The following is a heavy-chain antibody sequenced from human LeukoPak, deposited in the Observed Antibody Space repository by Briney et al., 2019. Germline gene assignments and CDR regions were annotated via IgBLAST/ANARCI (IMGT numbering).Heavy chain of an antibody. V-gene: IGHV1-24*01. Sequence: GASVKVSCKVSGYTLTELSMHWVRQAPGKGLEWMGGFDPEDGETIYAQKFQGRVTITTDESTSTAYMELSSLRSEDTAVYYCARDGWRYYDSSGYYPEDWGQGTLVTVSS. CDR1: GYTLTELS. D-gene: IGHD3-22*01. J-gene: IGHJ4*02. CDR3: ARDGWRYYDSSGYYPED. CDR2: FDPEDGET.